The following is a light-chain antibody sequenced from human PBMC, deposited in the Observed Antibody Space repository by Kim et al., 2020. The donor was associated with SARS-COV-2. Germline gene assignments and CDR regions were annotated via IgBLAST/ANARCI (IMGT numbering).Light chain of an antibody. CDR3: QHYGGPPYT. CDR2: GTS. V-gene: IGKV3-20*01. J-gene: IGKJ2*01. CDR1: PSVGGNH. Sequence: LSLGERVALSCRARPSVGGNHLAWYQHKPGQAPRLLIYGTSNRATGIPDRFSGSGSGTDFTLTIGRLGPEDVAVYYCQHYGGPPYTFGQGTKLEI.